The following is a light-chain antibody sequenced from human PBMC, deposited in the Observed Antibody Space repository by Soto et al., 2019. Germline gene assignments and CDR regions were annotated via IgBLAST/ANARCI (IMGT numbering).Light chain of an antibody. CDR3: ATWDSSLNVGL. Sequence: QSVLTQPPSVSAAPGQKVTISCSGSSSNIGSEYVSWYQQLPGTAPTLLIYDNTERPSGIPDRFSGSKSATSATLVITGLQTGDEAYYYCATWDSSLNVGLFGGGTKLTVL. J-gene: IGLJ2*01. CDR1: SSNIGSEY. CDR2: DNT. V-gene: IGLV1-51*01.